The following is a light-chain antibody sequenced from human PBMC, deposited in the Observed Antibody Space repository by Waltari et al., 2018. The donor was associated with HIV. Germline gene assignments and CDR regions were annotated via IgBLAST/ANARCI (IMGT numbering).Light chain of an antibody. J-gene: IGLJ3*02. V-gene: IGLV1-51*02. CDR3: GTWDSSLVWV. CDR2: ENK. Sequence: QSVLTQPPSVSAAPGQKVTISCSGSSSNIGNNYVSWYQQLPGTAPKLLIYENKKRPSGIPDRFSGSKAGTSATLGITGLQTGDEADYYCGTWDSSLVWVFGGGTKLTVL. CDR1: SSNIGNNY.